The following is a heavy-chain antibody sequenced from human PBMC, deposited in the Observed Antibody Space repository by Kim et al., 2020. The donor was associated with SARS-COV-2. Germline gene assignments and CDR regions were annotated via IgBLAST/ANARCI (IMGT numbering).Heavy chain of an antibody. J-gene: IGHJ4*02. CDR2: IYTSGST. CDR1: GGSISSYY. CDR3: ARVRIDGSGSYFDY. D-gene: IGHD3-10*01. Sequence: SETLSLTCTVSGGSISSYYWSWIRQPAGKGLEWIGRIYTSGSTNYNPSLKSRVTMSVDTSKNQFSLKLSSVTAADTAVYYCARVRIDGSGSYFDYWGQGTLVTVSS. V-gene: IGHV4-4*07.